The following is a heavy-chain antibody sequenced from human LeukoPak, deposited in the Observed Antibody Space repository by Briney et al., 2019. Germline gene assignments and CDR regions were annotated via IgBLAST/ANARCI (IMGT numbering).Heavy chain of an antibody. CDR2: LSSSGSTI. CDR3: ARDLEYSSSWYPFDFDY. Sequence: GGSLSLSCAASGFTFDDYGMSWVRQAPGKGLEWVSYLSSSGSTIYYADSVKGRFTISRDNAKNSLYLQMNSLRAEDTAVYYCARDLEYSSSWYPFDFDYWGQGTLVTVSP. J-gene: IGHJ4*02. V-gene: IGHV3-48*01. D-gene: IGHD6-13*01. CDR1: GFTFDDYG.